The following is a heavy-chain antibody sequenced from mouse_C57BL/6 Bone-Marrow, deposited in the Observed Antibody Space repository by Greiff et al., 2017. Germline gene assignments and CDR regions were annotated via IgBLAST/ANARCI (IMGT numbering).Heavy chain of an antibody. CDR3: ARSRDGYYLAWFAY. J-gene: IGHJ3*01. V-gene: IGHV1-69*01. D-gene: IGHD2-3*01. CDR1: GYTFTSYW. CDR2: IDPSDSYT. Sequence: QVQLQQPGAELVMPGASVKLSCKASGYTFTSYWMHWVKQRPGQGLEWIGEIDPSDSYTNYNQKFKGKSTLTVDKSSSTAYMQLSSLTSEDSAVYYCARSRDGYYLAWFAYWGQGTLVTVSA.